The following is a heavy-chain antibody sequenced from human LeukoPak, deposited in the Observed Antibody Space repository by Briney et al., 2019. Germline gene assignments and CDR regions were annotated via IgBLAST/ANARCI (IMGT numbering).Heavy chain of an antibody. CDR1: GYTFTSYD. CDR2: MNPKSGNT. J-gene: IGHJ4*02. CDR3: ARGFRPMNSSGYYLIDY. Sequence: GASVKVSCKASGYTFTSYDINWVRQATGQGLGWMGWMNPKSGNTGYAQKFQGRVTMTRNTSISTAYMELSSLRSEDTAVYYCARGFRPMNSSGYYLIDYWGQGNLVIVSS. D-gene: IGHD3-22*01. V-gene: IGHV1-8*01.